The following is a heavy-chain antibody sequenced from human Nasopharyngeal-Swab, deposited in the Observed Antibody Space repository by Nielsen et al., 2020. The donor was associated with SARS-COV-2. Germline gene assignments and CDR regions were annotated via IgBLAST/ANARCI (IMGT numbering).Heavy chain of an antibody. CDR1: GYSVTSYD. D-gene: IGHD5-12*01. J-gene: IGHJ6*03. CDR3: ARGFIVATIFHYYYYMDV. CDR2: MNPNSGNT. Sequence: ASAKAPCKASGYSVTSYDINWLRQATGLRLARMGWMNPNSGNTGYAQKFQGRVTMTRNTSISTAYMELSSLRSEDTAVYYCARGFIVATIFHYYYYMDVWGKGTTVTVSS. V-gene: IGHV1-8*01.